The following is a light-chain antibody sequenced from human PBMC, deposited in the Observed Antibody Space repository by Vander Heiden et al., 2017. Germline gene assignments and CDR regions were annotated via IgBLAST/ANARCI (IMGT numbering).Light chain of an antibody. CDR2: EVS. Sequence: SEQSQTDKVSGSPGQSNHKSCTGTSSDIGDHDHVSWYQQHPGKVPKVIIYEVSKRPSGVSNRFSGSMSGNTASLTISGLQAVYDADYYCCSYTGSSTLVFGTGTKVTAL. CDR1: SSDIGDHDH. J-gene: IGLJ1*01. CDR3: CSYTGSSTLV. V-gene: IGLV2-14*01.